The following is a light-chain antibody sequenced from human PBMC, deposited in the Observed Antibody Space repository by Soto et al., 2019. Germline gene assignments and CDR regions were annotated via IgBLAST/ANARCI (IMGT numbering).Light chain of an antibody. CDR2: DAS. CDR1: QSISAN. V-gene: IGKV3-15*01. Sequence: EIVMTQSPASLSVSPGDRATLSCRASQSISANLAWYQKKPGQAPRLLIYDASTRATGIPATYSGSGSGTELTLTISSLQSEDFAAYYCQQYNNWPPWTFGQGTKVDIK. J-gene: IGKJ1*01. CDR3: QQYNNWPPWT.